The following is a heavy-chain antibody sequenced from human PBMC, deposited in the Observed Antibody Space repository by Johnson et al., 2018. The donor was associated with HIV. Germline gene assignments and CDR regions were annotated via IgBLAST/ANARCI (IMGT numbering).Heavy chain of an antibody. V-gene: IGHV3-7*05. CDR3: ARRSGLLLHAFDI. CDR2: IKQDGSEK. CDR1: GFTFSSYW. J-gene: IGHJ3*02. Sequence: VRLVESGGGLVQPGGSLRLSCAASGFTFSSYWMSWVRQAPGKGLEWVANIKQDGSEKYYVDSVKGRFTISRDNAKNSLYLQMNSLRAEDTAVYYCARRSGLLLHAFDIWGQGTMVTVSS. D-gene: IGHD3-22*01.